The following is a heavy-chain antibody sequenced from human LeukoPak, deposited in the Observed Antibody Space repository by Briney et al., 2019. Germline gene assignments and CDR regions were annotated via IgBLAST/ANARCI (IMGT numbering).Heavy chain of an antibody. Sequence: GGSLRLSCVASGFTFSSFGMHGVRQAPGKGLEWVAFIRYDGSNKYYADSVKGRFTISRDNSKNTLYLQMDSVRTEDTAVYYCAKTDGGYYYYYYYMDVWAKGTTVTISS. CDR3: AKTDGGYYYYYYYMDV. D-gene: IGHD4-17*01. J-gene: IGHJ6*03. V-gene: IGHV3-30*02. CDR2: IRYDGSNK. CDR1: GFTFSSFG.